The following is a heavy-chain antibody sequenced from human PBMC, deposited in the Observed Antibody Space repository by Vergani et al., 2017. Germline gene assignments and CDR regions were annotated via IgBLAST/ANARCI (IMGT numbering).Heavy chain of an antibody. CDR3: ARGSSTSWSYWFDP. V-gene: IGHV1-58*02. D-gene: IGHD2-2*01. CDR2: IVVGSGNT. CDR1: GFTFTSSA. Sequence: QMQLVQSGPEVKKPGTSVKVSCKASGFTFTSSAMQWVRQARGQRLEWIGWIVVGSGNTNYAQKFQGRVTITADKSTSTAYMELSSLRSEDTAVYYCARGSSTSWSYWFDPWGQGTLVTVSS. J-gene: IGHJ5*02.